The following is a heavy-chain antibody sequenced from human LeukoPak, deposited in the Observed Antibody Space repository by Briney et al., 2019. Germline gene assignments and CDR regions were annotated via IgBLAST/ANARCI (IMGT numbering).Heavy chain of an antibody. CDR2: INSDGSST. Sequence: VGSLRLSCAASGITFSRYWMHWVRQGPGKGLVWVSRINSDGSSTSYADSVKGRFTISRDNAKNTLYLQMNSLRAEDTAVYYCARERVMYYYGAGSPDYWGQGTLVTVSS. CDR1: GITFSRYW. CDR3: ARERVMYYYGAGSPDY. D-gene: IGHD3-10*01. J-gene: IGHJ4*02. V-gene: IGHV3-74*01.